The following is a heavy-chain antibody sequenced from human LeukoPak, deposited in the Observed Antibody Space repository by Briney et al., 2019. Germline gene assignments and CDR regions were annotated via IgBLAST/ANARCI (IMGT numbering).Heavy chain of an antibody. CDR1: GLTFSSYA. Sequence: GGSLRLSCAASGLTFSSYAMSWVRQAPGKGLEWVSAISGSGGSTYYADSVKGRFTISRDNSKNTLYLQMNSLRAEDTAVYYCAAGRTVGYCSGGSCYSLGMDVWGQGTTVTVSS. V-gene: IGHV3-23*01. D-gene: IGHD2-15*01. CDR2: ISGSGGST. CDR3: AAGRTVGYCSGGSCYSLGMDV. J-gene: IGHJ6*02.